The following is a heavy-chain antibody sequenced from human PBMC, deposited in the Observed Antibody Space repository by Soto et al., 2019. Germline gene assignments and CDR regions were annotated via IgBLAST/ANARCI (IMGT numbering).Heavy chain of an antibody. D-gene: IGHD5-18*01. CDR2: IYYSGST. J-gene: IGHJ4*02. V-gene: IGHV4-59*01. CDR3: ARSEMHSYGYYFDY. Sequence: SETLSLTCTVSGGSISSYYWSWIRQPPGKGLEWVGYIYYSGSTNYNPTLESRVTMTVDKSKKQFLLKQSTVTAADAAVYYCARSEMHSYGYYFDYWGQGTLVTVSS. CDR1: GGSISSYY.